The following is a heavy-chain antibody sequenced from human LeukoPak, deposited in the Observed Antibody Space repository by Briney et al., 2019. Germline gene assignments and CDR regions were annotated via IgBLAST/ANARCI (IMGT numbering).Heavy chain of an antibody. Sequence: SETLSLTCAVYGGSFSGYYWSWIRQPPGKGLEWIGEINHSGSTNYNPSLKSRVTISVDTSKNQFSLKLSSVTAADTAVYYCARDDCGGDCYSNWGQGTLVTVSS. V-gene: IGHV4-34*01. CDR3: ARDDCGGDCYSN. J-gene: IGHJ4*02. CDR1: GGSFSGYY. D-gene: IGHD2-21*01. CDR2: INHSGST.